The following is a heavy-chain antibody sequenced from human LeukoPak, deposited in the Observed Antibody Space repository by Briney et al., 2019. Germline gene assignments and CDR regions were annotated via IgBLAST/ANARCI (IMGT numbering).Heavy chain of an antibody. J-gene: IGHJ4*02. Sequence: SETLSLTCAVYGGSFSGYYWSWIRQPPGKGLEWIGEINHSGSTNYNPSLKSRVTISVDTSKNQFSLKLSSVTAADTAVYYCARVGPYYYDSSGYPRSFDFGYWGQGTLVTVSS. CDR3: ARVGPYYYDSSGYPRSFDFGY. V-gene: IGHV4-34*01. CDR2: INHSGST. CDR1: GGSFSGYY. D-gene: IGHD3-22*01.